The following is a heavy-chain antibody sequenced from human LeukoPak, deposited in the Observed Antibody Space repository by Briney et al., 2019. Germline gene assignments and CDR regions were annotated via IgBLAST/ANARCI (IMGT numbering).Heavy chain of an antibody. CDR1: GASVGSSSW. CDR3: ARVYYSGSYDYWYFDL. Sequence: PSETLSLTCAVSGASVGSSSWWCWVRQPPGWGLEWIGVIYHSGSTNYNPSLKSRVTISVDKSKNQFSLKLSSVTAADTGVYYCARVYYSGSYDYWYFDLWGGGTLVTVSS. CDR2: IYHSGST. D-gene: IGHD1-26*01. V-gene: IGHV4-4*02. J-gene: IGHJ2*01.